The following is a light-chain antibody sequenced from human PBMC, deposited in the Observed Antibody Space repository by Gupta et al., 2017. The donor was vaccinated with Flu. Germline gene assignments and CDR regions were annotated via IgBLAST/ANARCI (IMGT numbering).Light chain of an antibody. V-gene: IGKV2-28*01. CDR2: LGS. Sequence: VLAQSPLSRTVPPGKPASIPCRSSQSLLHSRGHNYLDWYLQKPGQSPQLLIFLGSTRASGVPDRFSGSGSGTDFTLKISRVEAEDVGVYYCMQPIQAPITFGGGTKVEI. J-gene: IGKJ4*01. CDR3: MQPIQAPIT. CDR1: QSLLHSRGHNY.